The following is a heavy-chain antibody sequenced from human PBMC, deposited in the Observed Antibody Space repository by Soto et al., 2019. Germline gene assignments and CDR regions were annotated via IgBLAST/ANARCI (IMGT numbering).Heavy chain of an antibody. D-gene: IGHD2-8*01. CDR3: TRGVLA. Sequence: QVQLQESASRVVRPSQTLSVTCSVSGGSVSSGGYSWSWIRQPPGKGLEWIGFISHSGSPEYNPSLKSRVTISGDKSKNQIALELPSVTAADTAVYYWTRGVLAWGPGTLVTVSS. V-gene: IGHV4-30-2*01. J-gene: IGHJ5*02. CDR1: GGSVSSGGYS. CDR2: ISHSGSP.